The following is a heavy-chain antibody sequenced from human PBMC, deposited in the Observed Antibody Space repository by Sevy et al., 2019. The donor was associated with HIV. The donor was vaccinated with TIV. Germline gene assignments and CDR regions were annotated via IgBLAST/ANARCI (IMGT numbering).Heavy chain of an antibody. D-gene: IGHD5-12*01. CDR2: INHSGST. CDR1: GGSFSGYY. Sequence: SETLSLTCAVYGGSFSGYYWSWIRQPPGKGLEWIGEINHSGSTNYNPSLKSRVTISVDTSKNQFSLKLSSVTAADTAVYYCASRARRRDGYRDYWGHGTLVTVSS. CDR3: ASRARRRDGYRDY. V-gene: IGHV4-34*01. J-gene: IGHJ4*01.